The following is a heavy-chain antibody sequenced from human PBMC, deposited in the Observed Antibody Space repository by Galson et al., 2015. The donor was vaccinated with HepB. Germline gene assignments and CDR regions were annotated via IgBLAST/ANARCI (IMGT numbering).Heavy chain of an antibody. CDR1: GFTFSSYS. CDR3: ARHQSYSGWYYWYFDL. Sequence: SLRLSCAASGFTFSSYSMNWVRQAPGKGLEWVSYISSSSSTIYYADSVKGRFTISRDNAKNSLYLQMNSLRAEDTAVYYCARHQSYSGWYYWYFDLWGRGTLVTVSS. CDR2: ISSSSSTI. V-gene: IGHV3-48*04. J-gene: IGHJ2*01. D-gene: IGHD6-19*01.